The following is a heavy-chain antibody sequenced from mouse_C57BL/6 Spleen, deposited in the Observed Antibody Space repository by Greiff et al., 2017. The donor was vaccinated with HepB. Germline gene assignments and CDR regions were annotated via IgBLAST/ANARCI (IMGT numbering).Heavy chain of an antibody. D-gene: IGHD4-1*02. J-gene: IGHJ4*01. CDR1: GFTFSDYG. CDR2: ISSGSSTI. Sequence: EVQLQESGGGLVKPGGSLKLSCAASGFTFSDYGMHWVRQAPEKGLEWVAYISSGSSTIYYADTVKGRFTIPRDNAKNTLFLQMTSLRSEDTAMYYCARPTGKDYYAMDYWGQGTSVTVSS. CDR3: ARPTGKDYYAMDY. V-gene: IGHV5-17*01.